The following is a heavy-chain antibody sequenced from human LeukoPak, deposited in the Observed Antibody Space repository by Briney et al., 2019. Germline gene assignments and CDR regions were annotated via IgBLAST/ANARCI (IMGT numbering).Heavy chain of an antibody. D-gene: IGHD3-22*01. CDR1: GYTFTSYY. V-gene: IGHV1-46*01. CDR3: ARDSYDSSGYYPGDTYYYGMDV. CDR2: INPSGGST. J-gene: IGHJ6*02. Sequence: ASVKVSCKASGYTFTSYYMHWVRQAPGQGLEWMGIINPSGGSTSYAQKFQGRVTMTRDTSTGTVYMELSSLRSEDTAVYYCARDSYDSSGYYPGDTYYYGMDVWGQGTTVTVSS.